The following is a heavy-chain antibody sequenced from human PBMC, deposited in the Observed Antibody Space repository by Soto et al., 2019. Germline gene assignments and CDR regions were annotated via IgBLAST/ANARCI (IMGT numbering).Heavy chain of an antibody. CDR1: GYSSTNYW. D-gene: IGHD3-22*01. CDR3: ASLDYYDSSGYYFSGGYYFDY. J-gene: IGHJ4*02. Sequence: PGESLKISCKGSGYSSTNYWIGWVRQMPGKGLEWMGIIYPGDSDTRYSPSFQGQVTISAGKSISTAYLQWSSLKASDTAMYYCASLDYYDSSGYYFSGGYYFDYWGQGTLVTVSS. V-gene: IGHV5-51*01. CDR2: IYPGDSDT.